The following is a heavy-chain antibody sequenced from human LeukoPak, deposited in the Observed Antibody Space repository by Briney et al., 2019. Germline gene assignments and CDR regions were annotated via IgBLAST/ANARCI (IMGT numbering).Heavy chain of an antibody. Sequence: PGGSLRLSCAASGFTFSSYSMNWVRQAPRKGLEWVSSISSSSSYIYYADSVKGRFTISRDNAKNSLYLQMNSLRAEDTAVYYCARDRVPAASLDYWGQGTLVTVSS. V-gene: IGHV3-21*01. CDR3: ARDRVPAASLDY. D-gene: IGHD2-2*01. CDR1: GFTFSSYS. J-gene: IGHJ4*02. CDR2: ISSSSSYI.